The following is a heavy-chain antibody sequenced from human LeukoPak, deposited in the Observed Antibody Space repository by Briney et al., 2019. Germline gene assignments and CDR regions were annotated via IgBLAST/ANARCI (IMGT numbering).Heavy chain of an antibody. D-gene: IGHD1-26*01. CDR2: ITTKSNGGTA. Sequence: PGRSLRLSCTVSGFTLGDYLVTWVRQAPGKGLEWVGLITTKSNGGTAEYAASVKGRFTISRDDSNSIAYLQMNSLKTEDTAVYYCTRGGRGSYRDCWGQGTLVTVSS. CDR3: TRGGRGSYRDC. J-gene: IGHJ4*02. V-gene: IGHV3-49*04. CDR1: GFTLGDYL.